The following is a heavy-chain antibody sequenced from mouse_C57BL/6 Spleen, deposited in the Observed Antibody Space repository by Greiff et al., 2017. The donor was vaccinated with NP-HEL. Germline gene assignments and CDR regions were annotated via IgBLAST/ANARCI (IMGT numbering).Heavy chain of an antibody. D-gene: IGHD1-1*01. CDR2: ISGGGGNT. CDR1: GFTFSSYT. Sequence: EVKLMESGGGLVKPGGSLKLSCAASGFTFSSYTMSWVRQTPEKRLEWVATISGGGGNTYYPDSVKGRFTISRDNAKNTLYLQMSSLRSEDTALYYCARHRDGSSSWFAYWGQGTLVTVSA. V-gene: IGHV5-9*01. J-gene: IGHJ3*01. CDR3: ARHRDGSSSWFAY.